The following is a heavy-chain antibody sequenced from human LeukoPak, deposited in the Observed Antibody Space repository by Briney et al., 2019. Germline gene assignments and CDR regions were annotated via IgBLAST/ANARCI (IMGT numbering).Heavy chain of an antibody. D-gene: IGHD3-22*01. CDR3: ARNYYDSSGYSPGTDY. CDR2: IWYDGSNK. J-gene: IGHJ4*02. CDR1: GFTFNSYG. Sequence: GGSLRLSCAASGFTFNSYGMHWVRQAPGKGLEWVAVIWYDGSNKYYADSVKGRFTISRDNSKNTLYLQMNSLRAEDTAVYYCARNYYDSSGYSPGTDYWGQGTLVTVSS. V-gene: IGHV3-33*01.